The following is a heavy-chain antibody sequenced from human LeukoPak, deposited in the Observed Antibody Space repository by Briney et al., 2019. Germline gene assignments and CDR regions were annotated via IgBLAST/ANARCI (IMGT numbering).Heavy chain of an antibody. Sequence: SVKVSCKASGGTFSSYANSWVRQAPGQGLEWMGGIIPIFGTANYAQKFQGRVTITTDESTSTAYMELSSLRSEDTAVYYCARGFSFYSSSSFDYWGQGTLVTVSS. J-gene: IGHJ4*02. D-gene: IGHD6-6*01. CDR2: IIPIFGTA. CDR3: ARGFSFYSSSSFDY. CDR1: GGTFSSYA. V-gene: IGHV1-69*05.